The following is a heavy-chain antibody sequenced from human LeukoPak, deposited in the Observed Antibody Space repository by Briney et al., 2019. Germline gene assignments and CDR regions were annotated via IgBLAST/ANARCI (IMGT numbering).Heavy chain of an antibody. Sequence: PGGSLRLSCAASGFTVSSNFFSWVRQAPGKGLEWVSIIYPAGNTYYADSVKGRFTISRDNSKNTLYLHMNSLRAEDTAVYYCARAWGTIANCDYWGQGTLVTVSS. CDR3: ARAWGTIANCDY. CDR1: GFTVSSNF. CDR2: IYPAGNT. V-gene: IGHV3-53*01. D-gene: IGHD3-16*01. J-gene: IGHJ4*02.